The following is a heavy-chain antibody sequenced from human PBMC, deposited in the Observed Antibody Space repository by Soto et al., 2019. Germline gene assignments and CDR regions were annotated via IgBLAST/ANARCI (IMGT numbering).Heavy chain of an antibody. CDR1: GGSISSSSYY. D-gene: IGHD6-13*01. V-gene: IGHV4-39*07. Sequence: SETLCLTCTVSGGSISSSSYYWGWIRQPPGKGLEWIGSIYHSGSTNYNPSLKSRVTISVDKSKNQFSLKLSSVTAADTAVYYCARAAMGGSSWPFDYWGQGTLVTVSS. CDR3: ARAAMGGSSWPFDY. J-gene: IGHJ4*02. CDR2: IYHSGST.